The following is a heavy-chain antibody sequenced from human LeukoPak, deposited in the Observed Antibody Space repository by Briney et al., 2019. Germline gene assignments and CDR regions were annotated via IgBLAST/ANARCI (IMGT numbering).Heavy chain of an antibody. CDR2: INPSGADT. CDR1: GYTFTSYY. J-gene: IGHJ4*02. D-gene: IGHD1-26*01. CDR3: AVGATDY. Sequence: ASVKVSCKASGYTFTSYYMHWVRQAPGQRLEWMGIINPSGADTSHAPKFQGRVTMTWDTSTSTAYMELNSLRSEDTAVYYCAVGATDYWGQGTLVTVSS. V-gene: IGHV1-46*03.